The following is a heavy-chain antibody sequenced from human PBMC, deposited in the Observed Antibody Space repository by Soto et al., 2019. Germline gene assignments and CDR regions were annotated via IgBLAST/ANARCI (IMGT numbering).Heavy chain of an antibody. CDR3: TTDTGGLLAVAETFDI. J-gene: IGHJ3*02. D-gene: IGHD6-19*01. V-gene: IGHV3-15*01. Sequence: GGSLRLSCAASGFTFSNAWMSWVRQAPGKGLEWVGRIKSKTDGGTTDYAAPVKGRFTISRDDSKNTLYLQMNSLKTEDTAVYYCTTDTGGLLAVAETFDIWGQGTMVTVSS. CDR1: GFTFSNAW. CDR2: IKSKTDGGTT.